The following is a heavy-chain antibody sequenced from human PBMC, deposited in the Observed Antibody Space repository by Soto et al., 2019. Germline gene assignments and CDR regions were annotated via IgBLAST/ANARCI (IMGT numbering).Heavy chain of an antibody. J-gene: IGHJ4*02. D-gene: IGHD2-2*01. Sequence: ASVKVSCKVSGYTLTELSMHWVRQAPGKGLEWMGGFDPEDGETIYAQKFQGRVTMTEDTSTDTAYMELSSLRSEDTAVYYCATDSLYCSSTSCRDYWGQGTLVTVSS. CDR3: ATDSLYCSSTSCRDY. V-gene: IGHV1-24*01. CDR1: GYTLTELS. CDR2: FDPEDGET.